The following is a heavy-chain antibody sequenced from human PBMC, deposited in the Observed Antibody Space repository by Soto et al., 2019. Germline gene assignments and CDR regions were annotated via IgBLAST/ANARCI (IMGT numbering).Heavy chain of an antibody. Sequence: EASVTVSCKASGCTFTSYGISWVRQAPGQGLEWMGWISAYNGNTNYAQKLQGRVTMTTDTSTSTAYMELRSLRSDDTAVYYCARVLASYYDFWGGYYGKIGSFDYWGQGTLVIGSS. CDR3: ARVLASYYDFWGGYYGKIGSFDY. CDR1: GCTFTSYG. V-gene: IGHV1-18*01. J-gene: IGHJ4*02. D-gene: IGHD3-3*01. CDR2: ISAYNGNT.